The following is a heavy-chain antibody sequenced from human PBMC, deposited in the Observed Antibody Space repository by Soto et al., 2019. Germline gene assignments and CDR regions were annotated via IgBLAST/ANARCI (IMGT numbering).Heavy chain of an antibody. CDR3: ARGGSGYTWFNEF. V-gene: IGHV1-69*01. Sequence: QEQLVQSGAEEKKPGSSVQVSCKASGGLFSSYSIREVRQVRGQGLEWIGGIIPVFQTAYYTQTFQGRVTITADESTTTAYVELSSLRSEDTAIYYCARGGSGYTWFNEFWGQGTLVTVSS. J-gene: IGHJ4*02. CDR2: IIPVFQTA. D-gene: IGHD3-22*01. CDR1: GGLFSSYS.